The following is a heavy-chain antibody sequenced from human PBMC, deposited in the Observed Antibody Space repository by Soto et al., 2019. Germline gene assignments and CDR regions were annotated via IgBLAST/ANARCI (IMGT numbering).Heavy chain of an antibody. Sequence: GGSLRLSCAASGFTFSSYGMHWVRQAPGKGLEWVAVIWYDGSNKYYADSVKGRFTISRDNSKNTLYLQMNSLRAEDTAVYYCAGGPRYYYDSSGYSLFDIWGQGTMVTVSS. CDR3: AGGPRYYYDSSGYSLFDI. J-gene: IGHJ3*02. CDR2: IWYDGSNK. D-gene: IGHD3-22*01. CDR1: GFTFSSYG. V-gene: IGHV3-30*02.